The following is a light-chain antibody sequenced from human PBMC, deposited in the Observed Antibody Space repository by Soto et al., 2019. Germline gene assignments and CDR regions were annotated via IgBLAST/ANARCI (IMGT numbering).Light chain of an antibody. CDR1: QSLLHSNGYNY. CDR3: MQALQTRT. J-gene: IGKJ1*01. CDR2: LGS. Sequence: DIVRTQSPLSLPVSPGEPASIPCRSSQSLLHSNGYNYLDWYLQKPGQSPQLLIYLGSYRASGVPDRFSGSGSGTDFKLKISRVEAEDVGVYYCMQALQTRTFGQGTKVDIK. V-gene: IGKV2-28*01.